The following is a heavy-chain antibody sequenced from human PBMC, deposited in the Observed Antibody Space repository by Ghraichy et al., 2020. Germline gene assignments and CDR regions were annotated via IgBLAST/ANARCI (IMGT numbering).Heavy chain of an antibody. J-gene: IGHJ6*03. CDR1: GFTFDDYA. Sequence: GGSLRLSCAASGFTFDDYAMHWVRQAPGKGLEWVSGISWNSGSIGYADSVKGRFTISRDNAKNSLYLQMNSLRAEDTALYYCAKPYGSGSYPHYYYYMDVWGKGTTVTVSS. CDR3: AKPYGSGSYPHYYYYMDV. D-gene: IGHD3-10*01. CDR2: ISWNSGSI. V-gene: IGHV3-9*01.